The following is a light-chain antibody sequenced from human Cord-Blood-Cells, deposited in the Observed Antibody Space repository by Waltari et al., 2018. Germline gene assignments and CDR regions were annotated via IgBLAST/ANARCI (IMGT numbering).Light chain of an antibody. CDR2: AAS. CDR3: QQSYSTPRT. V-gene: IGKV1-39*01. Sequence: DIQMTQSPSSPSASVEDRVTITCRASQSISSYLNWYQQKPGKAPKLLIYAASSLQSGVPSRFSGSGSGTDFTLTISSLQPEDFATYYCQQSYSTPRTFGQGTKVEIK. J-gene: IGKJ1*01. CDR1: QSISSY.